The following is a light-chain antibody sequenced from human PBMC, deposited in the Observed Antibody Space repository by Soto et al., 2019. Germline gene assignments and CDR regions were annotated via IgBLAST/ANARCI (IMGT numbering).Light chain of an antibody. Sequence: EIVMTQSPATLSVSPGERATLSCRASENVNINLAWWDQQKPGQTPRLLIFGAYTRASGIPGRFSCSGSGTDFTLTISRLEPEGFALYYCQQYGSSPPWTFGQGTKVDIK. V-gene: IGKV3-20*01. CDR3: QQYGSSPPWT. CDR2: GAY. J-gene: IGKJ1*01. CDR1: ENVNIN.